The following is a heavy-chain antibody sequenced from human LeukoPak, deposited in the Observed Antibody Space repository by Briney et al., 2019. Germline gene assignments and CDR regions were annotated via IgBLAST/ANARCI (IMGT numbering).Heavy chain of an antibody. D-gene: IGHD3-16*01. Sequence: GGSLRLSCAVSGLIVSDNYMNWVRQAPGKGLEWVSLIYTGGSTYYGDPVKGRFTISRDNSKNTVYLQMNSLRAEDTALYYCGGDVGGGGPPLDIWGQGTMVTVSS. V-gene: IGHV3-66*01. CDR2: IYTGGST. CDR1: GLIVSDNY. CDR3: GGDVGGGGPPLDI. J-gene: IGHJ3*02.